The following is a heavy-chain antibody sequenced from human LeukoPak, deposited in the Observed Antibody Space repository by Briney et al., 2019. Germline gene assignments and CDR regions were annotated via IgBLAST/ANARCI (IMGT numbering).Heavy chain of an antibody. Sequence: GGSLRLSCAASGFTVSSNYMSWVRQAPGKGLKWVSIIYSGGRTYYADSVNGRFTISRDNSKNTLYLQMNSLRAEDTAVYYCARDLWGVGFDIWGQGTMVTVSS. CDR3: ARDLWGVGFDI. V-gene: IGHV3-66*01. CDR2: IYSGGRT. D-gene: IGHD1-26*01. J-gene: IGHJ3*02. CDR1: GFTVSSNY.